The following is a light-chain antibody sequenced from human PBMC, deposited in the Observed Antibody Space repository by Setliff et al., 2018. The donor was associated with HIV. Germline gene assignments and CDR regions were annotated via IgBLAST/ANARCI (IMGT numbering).Light chain of an antibody. V-gene: IGLV1-40*01. CDR2: AND. CDR1: RSNIGSPYD. J-gene: IGLJ1*01. Sequence: QSVLTQPLSVSGAPGQRVTLSCTGSRSNIGSPYDVHWYQQLPGAAPKLLIYANDNRPSGVPDRFSGSRSGTSASLAIAGLQAEDEADYYCQSYDNILSGYVFGPGTKVTVL. CDR3: QSYDNILSGYV.